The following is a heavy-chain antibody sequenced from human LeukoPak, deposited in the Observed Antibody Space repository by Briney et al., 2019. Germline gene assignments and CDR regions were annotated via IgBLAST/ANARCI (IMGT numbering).Heavy chain of an antibody. J-gene: IGHJ4*02. CDR1: GFTFSSYG. V-gene: IGHV3-15*04. CDR2: IESKTDGGTT. D-gene: IGHD3-10*01. Sequence: GGTLRLSCAASGFTFSSYGMSWVRQIPGKGLEWVGRIESKTDGGTTDYAAPVKGRFTISRDDSTNTLYLQMNSLKSEDTAVYYCTTYGSGRKFDYWGQGILVTVSS. CDR3: TTYGSGRKFDY.